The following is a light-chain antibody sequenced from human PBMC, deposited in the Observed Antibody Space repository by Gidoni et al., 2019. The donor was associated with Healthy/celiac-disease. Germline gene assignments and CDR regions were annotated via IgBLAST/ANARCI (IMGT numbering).Light chain of an antibody. CDR2: KAS. V-gene: IGKV1-5*03. Sequence: DIQMTQSPPTLSASVGDRVTITCRASQSISSWLAWYQQKPGKAPKLLIYKASSLESGVPSRFSGSGSGTEFTLTISSLQPDDFATYYCQQYNSYPFTFXPXTKVDIK. CDR1: QSISSW. CDR3: QQYNSYPFT. J-gene: IGKJ3*01.